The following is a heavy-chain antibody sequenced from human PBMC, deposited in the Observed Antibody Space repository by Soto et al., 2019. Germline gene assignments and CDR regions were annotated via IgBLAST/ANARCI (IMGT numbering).Heavy chain of an antibody. D-gene: IGHD2-21*01. V-gene: IGHV3-30-3*01. CDR1: GFTFSSYA. CDR2: ISYDGSNK. J-gene: IGHJ4*02. CDR3: ARWYGGVDY. Sequence: QVQLVESGGGVVQPGRSLRLSCAASGFTFSSYAMHWVRQAPGKGLEWVAGISYDGSNKYYADSVKGRFTISRDNSKNTLYLQMNGLRAEDTAVYYCARWYGGVDYWGQGTLVTVSS.